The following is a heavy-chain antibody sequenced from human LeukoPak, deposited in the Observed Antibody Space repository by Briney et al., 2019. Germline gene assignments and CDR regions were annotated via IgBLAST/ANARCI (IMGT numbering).Heavy chain of an antibody. J-gene: IGHJ5*02. V-gene: IGHV1-69*13. Sequence: GASVKVSCKASGGTFSKYAISWVRQGPGQGLECMGGIIPTFGTANLAQKFQGRVTITADESMSTAYMEMSSLGSEDTAVYYCARGQAPDCGGDCYFSSWGQGTLVTVSS. D-gene: IGHD2-21*02. CDR2: IIPTFGTA. CDR3: ARGQAPDCGGDCYFSS. CDR1: GGTFSKYA.